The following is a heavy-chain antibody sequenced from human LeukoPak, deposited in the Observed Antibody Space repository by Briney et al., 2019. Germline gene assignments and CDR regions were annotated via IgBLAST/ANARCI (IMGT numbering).Heavy chain of an antibody. D-gene: IGHD1-1*01. J-gene: IGHJ4*02. CDR1: GFXFSSYS. V-gene: IGHV3-21*01. Sequence: GGSLRLSCGASGFXFSSYSMNWVRQAPGKGLEWVSSISSSSSYIYYADSVKGRFTISRDNAKNSLYLQMNSLRAEDTAVYYCARIHNLGILAHFDYWGQGTLVTVSS. CDR2: ISSSSSYI. CDR3: ARIHNLGILAHFDY.